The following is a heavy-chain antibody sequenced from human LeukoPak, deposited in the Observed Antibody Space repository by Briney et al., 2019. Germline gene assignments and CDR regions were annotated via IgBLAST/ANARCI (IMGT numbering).Heavy chain of an antibody. Sequence: ASVKVSCKTSGYTFSNFGISWVRQAPGQGLEWMGWISGNNDNPNYGQKFQGRFTVTTDSSTSTAYMELRNLRSDDTAVYYCTRDGTSTDDYWGQGTLVTVSS. CDR2: ISGNNDNP. J-gene: IGHJ4*02. CDR3: TRDGTSTDDY. D-gene: IGHD2-2*01. V-gene: IGHV1-18*01. CDR1: GYTFSNFG.